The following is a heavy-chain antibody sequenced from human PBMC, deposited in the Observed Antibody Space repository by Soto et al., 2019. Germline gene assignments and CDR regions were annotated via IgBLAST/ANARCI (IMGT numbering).Heavy chain of an antibody. Sequence: VASVKVSCKTSGYTFTNHGINWVRQAPGQGLEWMGGIIPIFGTANYAQKFQGRVTITADESTSTAYMELSSLRSEDTAVYYCARTIVVVKGYYYYGMDVWGQGTTVTVSS. CDR1: GYTFTNHG. D-gene: IGHD3-22*01. CDR2: IIPIFGTA. J-gene: IGHJ6*02. CDR3: ARTIVVVKGYYYYGMDV. V-gene: IGHV1-69*13.